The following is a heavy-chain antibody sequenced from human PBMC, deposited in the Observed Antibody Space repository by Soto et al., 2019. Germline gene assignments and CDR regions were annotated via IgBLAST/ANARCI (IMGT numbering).Heavy chain of an antibody. CDR1: GGTFSSYT. J-gene: IGHJ6*02. CDR2: IIPILGIA. Sequence: SVKVSCKASGGTFSSYTISWVRQAPGQGLEWMERIIPILGIANYAQKFQGRVTITADKSTSTAYMELSSLRSEDTAVYYCARDPIVVVTAAPYYYGMDVWGQ. CDR3: ARDPIVVVTAAPYYYGMDV. V-gene: IGHV1-69*04. D-gene: IGHD2-2*01.